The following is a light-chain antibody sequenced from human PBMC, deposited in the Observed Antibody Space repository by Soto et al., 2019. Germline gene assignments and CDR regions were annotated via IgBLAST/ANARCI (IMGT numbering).Light chain of an antibody. J-gene: IGKJ4*01. CDR2: SAS. V-gene: IGKV1-8*01. CDR3: QQYYPYLT. CDR1: QGIRSY. Sequence: AIRMTQSPSSFSSSTGDRVTITCRASQGIRSYLAWYQQKPGKAPKLLIYSASTLQSGVPSRFSGSGTGTDFTLTIRCLQYEAFATYYCQQYYPYLTFGGGTKVEIK.